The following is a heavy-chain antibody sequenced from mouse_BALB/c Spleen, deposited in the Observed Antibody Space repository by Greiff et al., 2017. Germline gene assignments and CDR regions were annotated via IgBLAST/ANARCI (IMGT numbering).Heavy chain of an antibody. Sequence: VQLQESGAELVKPGASVKLSCKASGYTFTEYTIHWVKQRSGQGLEWIGWFYPGSGSIKYNEKFKDKATLTADKSSSTVYMELSRLTSEDSAVYFCARHEDYYGSSPYYAMDYWGQGTSVTVSS. CDR1: GYTFTEYT. CDR2: FYPGSGSI. V-gene: IGHV1-62-2*01. D-gene: IGHD1-1*01. J-gene: IGHJ4*01. CDR3: ARHEDYYGSSPYYAMDY.